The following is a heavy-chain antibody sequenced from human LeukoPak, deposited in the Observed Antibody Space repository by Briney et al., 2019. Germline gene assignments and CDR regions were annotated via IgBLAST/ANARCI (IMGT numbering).Heavy chain of an antibody. D-gene: IGHD4-17*01. V-gene: IGHV3-74*01. CDR2: INPNGITT. J-gene: IGHJ4*02. CDR1: GFIFRNYW. CDR3: ARDFAGDRDY. Sequence: PGGSLRLSCAASGFIFRNYWMHWVRLAPGKGLVWVARINPNGITTTYTDSVKGRFTISRDNAKNTLYLQMNSLRVEDTAVYYCARDFAGDRDYWGQGTLVTVSS.